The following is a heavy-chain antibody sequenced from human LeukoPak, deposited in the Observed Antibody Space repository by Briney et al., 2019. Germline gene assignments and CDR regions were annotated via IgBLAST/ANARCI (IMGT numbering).Heavy chain of an antibody. CDR3: ARGTLPRYFDY. CDR2: IYYSGST. D-gene: IGHD1-14*01. Sequence: SETLSLTCTVSGGSISSGDYYWSWIRQPPGKGLEWIGYIYYSGSTYYNPSLKSRVTISVDTSKNQFSLKLSSVTAADTAVYYCARGTLPRYFDYWGQGTLVTVSS. CDR1: GGSISSGDYY. V-gene: IGHV4-30-4*01. J-gene: IGHJ4*02.